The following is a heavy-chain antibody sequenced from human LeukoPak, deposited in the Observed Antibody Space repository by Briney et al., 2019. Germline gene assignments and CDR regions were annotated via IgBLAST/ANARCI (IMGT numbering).Heavy chain of an antibody. V-gene: IGHV4-34*01. Sequence: SETLSLTCAVYGGPFSGYYWSWIRQPPGKGLEWIGEINHSGSTNYNPSLKSRVTISVDTSKNQFSLKLSSVTAADTAVYYCARRVLLWFGEFHYYYMDVWGKGTTVTISS. CDR3: ARRVLLWFGEFHYYYMDV. J-gene: IGHJ6*03. D-gene: IGHD3-10*01. CDR1: GGPFSGYY. CDR2: INHSGST.